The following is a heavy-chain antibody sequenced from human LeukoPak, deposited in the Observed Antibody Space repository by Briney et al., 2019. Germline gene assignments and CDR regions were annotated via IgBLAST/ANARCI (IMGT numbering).Heavy chain of an antibody. CDR3: ARGRIGSGYYYDAFDI. V-gene: IGHV4-30-2*01. CDR1: GGSISSGGYS. D-gene: IGHD3-22*01. CDR2: IYHGGST. Sequence: PSETLSLTCAVSGGSISSGGYSWSWIRQPPGKGLEWIGYIYHGGSTYYNPSLKSRVTISVDRSKNQFSLKLSSVTAADTAVYYCARGRIGSGYYYDAFDIWGQGTMVTVSS. J-gene: IGHJ3*02.